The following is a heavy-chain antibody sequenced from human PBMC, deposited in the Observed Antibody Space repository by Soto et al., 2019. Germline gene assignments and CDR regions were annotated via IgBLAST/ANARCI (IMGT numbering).Heavy chain of an antibody. J-gene: IGHJ4*02. CDR3: SGGVGDAV. Sequence: EEQLVESGGGLVQPGGSLRLSCAVSGFSFRRDWMNWVRQAPGKGLEWVAHTNQDGSERYYVDSVKGRFTIFRDNAKNSLYLQMDNLRVDATAVYYCSGGVGDAVWGQGTLVTVSS. CDR2: TNQDGSER. CDR1: GFSFRRDW. V-gene: IGHV3-7*04. D-gene: IGHD1-26*01.